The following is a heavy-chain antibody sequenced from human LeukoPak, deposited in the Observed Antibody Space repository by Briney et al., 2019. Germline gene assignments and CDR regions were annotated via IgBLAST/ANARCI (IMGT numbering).Heavy chain of an antibody. CDR2: ITAYNDNT. V-gene: IGHV1-18*01. CDR1: GYTFTSYG. CDR3: ARALLWFGEPSHIDY. Sequence: ASVKVSCKASGYTFTSYGISWVRQAPGQGLEWMGWITAYNDNTNYAQKLQGRVTMTTDTSTSTAYMELRSLRSDDTAVNYCARALLWFGEPSHIDYWGQGTLVTASS. J-gene: IGHJ4*02. D-gene: IGHD3-10*01.